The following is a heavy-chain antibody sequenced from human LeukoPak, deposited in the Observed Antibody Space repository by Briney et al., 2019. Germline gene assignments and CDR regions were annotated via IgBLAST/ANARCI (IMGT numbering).Heavy chain of an antibody. V-gene: IGHV4-38-2*02. CDR3: ARAPSSGYYPVAFDI. J-gene: IGHJ3*02. Sequence: SETLSLTCTVSGYSISSGYYWGWIRQPPGKGLEWIWSIHHSGSTYYNPSLKSRATTSVDTSKTQFSLKLSSVTAADTAVYYCARAPSSGYYPVAFDIWGQGTMVTVSS. D-gene: IGHD3-22*01. CDR1: GYSISSGYY. CDR2: IHHSGST.